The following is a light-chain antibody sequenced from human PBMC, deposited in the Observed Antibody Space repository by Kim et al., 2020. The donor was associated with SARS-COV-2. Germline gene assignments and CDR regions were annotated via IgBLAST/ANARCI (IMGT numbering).Light chain of an antibody. J-gene: IGLJ2*01. CDR2: DIS. CDR1: SSDVGGYKY. CDR3: SSYTSSNSLV. V-gene: IGLV2-14*03. Sequence: GQAITISCTGTSSDVGGYKYVSWYQQHPGKAPKLMIYDISNRPSGVSNRFSGSKSGNTASLTISGLQAEDEADYYCSSYTSSNSLVFGGGTQLTVL.